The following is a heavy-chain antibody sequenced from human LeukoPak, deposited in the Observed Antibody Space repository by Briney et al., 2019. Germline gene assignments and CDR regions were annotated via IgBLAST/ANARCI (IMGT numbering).Heavy chain of an antibody. CDR3: ARDSYYFGSGSDNTPYNWFDP. Sequence: SETLSHTCAVSRGSISSNNWWSWVRQPPGKRLEWIAEIYHSGSTNYNPSLKSRVTISVDKSKNQFSLKLSSVTAADTAMYYCARDSYYFGSGSDNTPYNWFDPWGQGTLVTVSS. D-gene: IGHD3-10*01. V-gene: IGHV4-4*02. CDR2: IYHSGST. CDR1: RGSISSNNW. J-gene: IGHJ5*02.